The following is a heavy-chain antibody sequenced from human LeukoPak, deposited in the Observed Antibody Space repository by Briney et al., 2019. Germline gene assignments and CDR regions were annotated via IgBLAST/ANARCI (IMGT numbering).Heavy chain of an antibody. CDR1: GGSISSSSYY. Sequence: PSETLSLTCTVSGGSISSSSYYWGWIRQPPGKGLEWIGSIYYSGSTYYNPSLKSRVTISVDTSKNQFSLKLSSVTAADTAVYYCARPRRVPMVAAFDIWGQGTMVTVSS. V-gene: IGHV4-39*07. J-gene: IGHJ3*02. CDR3: ARPRRVPMVAAFDI. D-gene: IGHD3-10*01. CDR2: IYYSGST.